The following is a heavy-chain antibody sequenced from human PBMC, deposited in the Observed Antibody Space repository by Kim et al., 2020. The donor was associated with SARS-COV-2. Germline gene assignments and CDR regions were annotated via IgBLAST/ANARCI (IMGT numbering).Heavy chain of an antibody. CDR2: ISSSSSYT. D-gene: IGHD6-19*01. V-gene: IGHV3-11*05. CDR3: ARDGPDDIAVAFQSDY. J-gene: IGHJ4*02. CDR1: GFTFSDYY. Sequence: GGSLRLSCAASGFTFSDYYMSWIRQAPGKGLEWVSYISSSSSYTNYADSVKGRFTISRDNAKNSLYLQMNSLRAEDTAVYYCARDGPDDIAVAFQSDYWGQGTLVTVSS.